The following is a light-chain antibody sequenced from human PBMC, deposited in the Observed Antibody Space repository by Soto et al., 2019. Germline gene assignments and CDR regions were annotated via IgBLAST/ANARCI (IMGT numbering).Light chain of an antibody. J-gene: IGLJ1*01. CDR1: SSDVGGYNY. V-gene: IGLV2-11*01. Sequence: QSVLTQPRSVSGSPGQSVTISCTGTSSDVGGYNYVSWYQQHPGKAPKVMIYDVSKRPSGVPDRFSGSKSGNMASLTISGLQAEDEADYYCCSYAGTYRVFGTGTKVTVL. CDR2: DVS. CDR3: CSYAGTYRV.